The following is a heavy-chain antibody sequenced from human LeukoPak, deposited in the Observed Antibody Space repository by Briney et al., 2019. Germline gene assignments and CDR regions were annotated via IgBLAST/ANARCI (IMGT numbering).Heavy chain of an antibody. Sequence: GGSLRLSCAASGFTFSNPLMHWVRQVPGKGLVWVARIDTDGSTTHYAASVKGRFTISRDNAKNTLYLQMNTLRAEDTAVYYCVRDRDGYNYWGQGTLVTVSS. J-gene: IGHJ4*02. CDR3: VRDRDGYNY. D-gene: IGHD5-24*01. V-gene: IGHV3-74*01. CDR2: IDTDGSTT. CDR1: GFTFSNPL.